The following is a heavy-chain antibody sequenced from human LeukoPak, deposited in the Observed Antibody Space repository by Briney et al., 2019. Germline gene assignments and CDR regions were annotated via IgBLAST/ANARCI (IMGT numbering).Heavy chain of an antibody. V-gene: IGHV4-34*01. CDR3: ARDASNWNYRRYLFYYYYYMDV. CDR1: GGSFSGYY. J-gene: IGHJ6*03. Sequence: ETLSLTCAVYGGSFSGYYWSWIRQPPGKGLEWIGEINHSGSTNYNPSLKSRVTISVDTSKNQFSLKLSSVTAADTAVYYCARDASNWNYRRYLFYYYYYMDVWGKGTTVTVSS. D-gene: IGHD1-7*01. CDR2: INHSGST.